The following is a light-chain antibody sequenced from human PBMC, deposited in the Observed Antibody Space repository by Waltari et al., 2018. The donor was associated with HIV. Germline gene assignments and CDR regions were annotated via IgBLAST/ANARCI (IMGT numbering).Light chain of an antibody. CDR2: DAS. CDR1: QSVSSY. Sequence: EIVLTQSPVTLSLSPGARATLSCRASQSVSSYLVWYQQKPGQAPRLLIYDASNRATGIPARFTDSVSGTDFTLTISSLEPEDFAVYYCQQRSTWPPGFGQGTKVEIK. J-gene: IGKJ1*01. V-gene: IGKV3-11*01. CDR3: QQRSTWPPG.